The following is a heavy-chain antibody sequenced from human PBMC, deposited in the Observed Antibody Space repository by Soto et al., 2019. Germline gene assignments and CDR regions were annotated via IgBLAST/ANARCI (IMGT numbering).Heavy chain of an antibody. CDR1: GFTFSSYS. J-gene: IGHJ4*02. V-gene: IGHV3-48*01. Sequence: GGSLRLSCAASGFTFSSYSMNWVRQAPGKGLEWFSYISSSSSTIYYADSVKGRFTISRDNAKNSLYLQMNSLRAEDTAVYYCARPYYDFWSGYYSTDYWGQGTLVTVSS. CDR3: ARPYYDFWSGYYSTDY. D-gene: IGHD3-3*01. CDR2: ISSSSSTI.